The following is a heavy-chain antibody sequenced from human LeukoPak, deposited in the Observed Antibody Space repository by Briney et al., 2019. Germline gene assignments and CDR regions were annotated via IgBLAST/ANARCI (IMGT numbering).Heavy chain of an antibody. D-gene: IGHD6-19*01. CDR1: GGSFSGYY. V-gene: IGHV4-34*01. Sequence: SETLSLTCAVYGGSFSGYYWSWTRQPPGKGLEWIGEINHSGNTNYNPSLQSRVTTSVDTSKNQFSLKLSSVTAADTAVYYCARDLWQWLVQPFYYYYMDVWGKGTTVTVSS. CDR2: INHSGNT. J-gene: IGHJ6*03. CDR3: ARDLWQWLVQPFYYYYMDV.